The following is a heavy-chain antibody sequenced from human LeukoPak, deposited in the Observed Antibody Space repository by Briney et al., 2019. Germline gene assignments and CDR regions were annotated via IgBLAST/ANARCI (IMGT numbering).Heavy chain of an antibody. CDR3: ARKYTYVSRSFAY. J-gene: IGHJ4*02. D-gene: IGHD5-18*01. Sequence: GGSLRLSCAASGFTFSSYSMNWVRQAPGKGLEWVSYIRSSSNIIYYADSVKGRFTISRDNTKNSLYLQMNSLRAEDTPVNICARKYTYVSRSFAYGGQGPLVPLPS. CDR1: GFTFSSYS. V-gene: IGHV3-48*04. CDR2: IRSSSNII.